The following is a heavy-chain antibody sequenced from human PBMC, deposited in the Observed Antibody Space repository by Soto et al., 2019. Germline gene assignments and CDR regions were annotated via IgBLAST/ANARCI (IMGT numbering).Heavy chain of an antibody. CDR3: VSRYGYFDN. CDR2: IWYDGRDK. CDR1: GITFSNYG. V-gene: IGHV3-33*01. D-gene: IGHD3-16*02. Sequence: QVQLVESGGGVVQPGRSLRLSCAASGITFSNYGTHWVRQAPGKGLEWVAAIWYDGRDKYYADSVKGRFTISRDNCKNTLYLQMNSLTADDTAVYYSVSRYGYFDNWGQGTLVTVSS. J-gene: IGHJ4*02.